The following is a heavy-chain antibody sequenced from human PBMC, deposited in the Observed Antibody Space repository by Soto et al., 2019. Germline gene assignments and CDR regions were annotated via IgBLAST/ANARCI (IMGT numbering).Heavy chain of an antibody. CDR3: ARGNFLEYSSSYLDY. J-gene: IGHJ4*02. CDR1: GGSFSGYY. D-gene: IGHD6-6*01. CDR2: INHSGST. Sequence: SETLSLTCAVYGGSFSGYYWSWIRQPPGKGLEWIGEINHSGSTNYNPSLKSRVTISVDTSKNQFSLKLSSVTAADTAVYYCARGNFLEYSSSYLDYWGQGTLVTVSS. V-gene: IGHV4-34*01.